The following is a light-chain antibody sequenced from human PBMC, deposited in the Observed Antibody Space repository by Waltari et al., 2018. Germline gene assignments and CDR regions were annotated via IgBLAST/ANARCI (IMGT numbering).Light chain of an antibody. CDR3: QQYDNSPQT. Sequence: EIVLTQSPGTLSLSPGKRVTLSCRASQSLNSNYLAWYQQKPGQAPRLLIYGASSRATGIPDRFSGGGSGTDFTLTISRLEPEDFALYYCQQYDNSPQTFGQGTKVEIK. CDR2: GAS. J-gene: IGKJ1*01. CDR1: QSLNSNY. V-gene: IGKV3-20*01.